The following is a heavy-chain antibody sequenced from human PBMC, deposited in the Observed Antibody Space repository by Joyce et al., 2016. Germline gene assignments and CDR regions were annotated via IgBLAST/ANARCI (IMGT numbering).Heavy chain of an antibody. V-gene: IGHV4-30-4*01. J-gene: IGHJ4*02. CDR2: SYYSGST. Sequence: QVQLQESGPGLVKPSQTLSLTCTVSGGSISSGDYYWSWIRQPPEKGLEWIGYSYYSGSTYDNATLMSRITMSVDTSKNQFSLKLSSVTAADTAVYYCAKGSYYDSGGYYYFDYWGQGTLVTVSS. CDR3: AKGSYYDSGGYYYFDY. D-gene: IGHD3-22*01. CDR1: GGSISSGDYY.